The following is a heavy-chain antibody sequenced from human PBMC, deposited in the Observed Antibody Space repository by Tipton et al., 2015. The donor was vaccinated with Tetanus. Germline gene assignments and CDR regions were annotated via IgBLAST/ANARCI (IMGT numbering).Heavy chain of an antibody. V-gene: IGHV4-39*07. CDR1: GGSVSNSDYY. J-gene: IGHJ4*02. Sequence: TLSLTCTVSGGSVSNSDYYWGWIRQSPGKGLEWIGSIWYDGSAYYNPSLKSRVTISVDTSKNQFSLKVNSVTSADTAVYYCARTRTDGFSNNWSHLREFDYWGQGTLVTVSS. CDR3: ARTRTDGFSNNWSHLREFDY. D-gene: IGHD6-13*01. CDR2: IWYDGSA.